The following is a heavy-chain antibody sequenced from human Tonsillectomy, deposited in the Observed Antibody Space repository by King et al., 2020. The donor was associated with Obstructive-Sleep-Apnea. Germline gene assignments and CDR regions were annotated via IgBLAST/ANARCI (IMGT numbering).Heavy chain of an antibody. CDR3: TRGRGDPLDP. J-gene: IGHJ5*02. V-gene: IGHV4-59*01. CDR1: GDSIRPFY. Sequence: VQLQESGPRLVKPSETLSLTCAVSGDSIRPFYWSWVRHPPGKGLEWIGYIYYKGNTNYNPSLKSRVTISVNTSIDQFSLTLTSVTPADTAVYYCTRGRGDPLDPWGKGTLVTVSS. CDR2: IYYKGNT. D-gene: IGHD3-10*01.